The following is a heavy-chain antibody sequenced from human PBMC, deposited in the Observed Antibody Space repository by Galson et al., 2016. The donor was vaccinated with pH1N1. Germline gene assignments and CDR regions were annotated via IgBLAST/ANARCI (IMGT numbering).Heavy chain of an antibody. CDR1: GYSFTRHY. CDR3: ATGSGNSWFDP. D-gene: IGHD3-10*01. V-gene: IGHV1-2*02. CDR2: LNPNSGGT. Sequence: SVKVSCKASGYSFTRHYIHWARQAPGHGLEWMGWLNPNSGGTKYAQNFQDKIILTRDTSIDTAYMELSGLTSYDTALYFCATGSGNSWFDPWGQGTLVTVSS. J-gene: IGHJ5*02.